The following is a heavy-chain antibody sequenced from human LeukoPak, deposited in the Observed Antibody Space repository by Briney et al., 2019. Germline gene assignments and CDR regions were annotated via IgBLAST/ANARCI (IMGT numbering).Heavy chain of an antibody. J-gene: IGHJ6*02. V-gene: IGHV3-66*01. CDR3: ARDRIAVAGTIGMDV. Sequence: GGSLRHSCAASGFTVSSNYMSWVRQAPGKGLEWVSVIYSGGNTYYADPVKGRFTISRDNSKNTLYLQMNSLRAEDTAVYYCARDRIAVAGTIGMDVWGQGTTVTVSS. D-gene: IGHD6-19*01. CDR1: GFTVSSNY. CDR2: IYSGGNT.